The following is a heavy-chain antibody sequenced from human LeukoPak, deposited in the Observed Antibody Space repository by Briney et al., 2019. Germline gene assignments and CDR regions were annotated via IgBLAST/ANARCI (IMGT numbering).Heavy chain of an antibody. D-gene: IGHD2-21*02. J-gene: IGHJ4*02. V-gene: IGHV3-9*01. Sequence: GRSLRLSCAASGFTFGDYAMHWVRQAPGKGLEWVSGISWNSGSIGYADSVKGRFTISRDNAKNSLYLQMNSLRAEDTALYYCARGADCGGDCYPTIVDYWGQGTLVTVSS. CDR3: ARGADCGGDCYPTIVDY. CDR1: GFTFGDYA. CDR2: ISWNSGSI.